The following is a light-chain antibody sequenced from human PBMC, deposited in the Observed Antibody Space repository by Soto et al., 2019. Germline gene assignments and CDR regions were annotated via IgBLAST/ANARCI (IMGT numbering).Light chain of an antibody. Sequence: EIVMTQSPTTLSVSPGERATLSCRASQSVGSDLAWYQQKPGQAPRLLIYGASTRATGIPARFSGSGSGTEFTLTISSLQSEDFTLYYCQQYNNWWTFGQGT. CDR1: QSVGSD. V-gene: IGKV3-15*01. CDR3: QQYNNWWT. J-gene: IGKJ1*01. CDR2: GAS.